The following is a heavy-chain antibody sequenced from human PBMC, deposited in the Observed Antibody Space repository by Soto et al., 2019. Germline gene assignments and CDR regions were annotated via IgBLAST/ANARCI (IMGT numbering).Heavy chain of an antibody. CDR1: GFTFSSYG. Sequence: GGSLRLSCAASGFTFSSYGMHWVRQAPGKGLEWVAVILYDGSKKYYADSMKGRFTISRDNSKNTLYLQMNSLRAEDTALYYCAKDRGALRWSEEHFYFDYWGQGALVTVPS. CDR2: ILYDGSKK. D-gene: IGHD4-17*01. V-gene: IGHV3-30*18. CDR3: AKDRGALRWSEEHFYFDY. J-gene: IGHJ4*02.